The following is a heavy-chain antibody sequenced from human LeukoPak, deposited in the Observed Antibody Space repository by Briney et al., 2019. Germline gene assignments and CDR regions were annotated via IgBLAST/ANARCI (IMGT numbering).Heavy chain of an antibody. V-gene: IGHV1-18*01. Sequence: GASVKVSCKASGYTFTSYGISWVRQAPGQGLEWMGWISAYNGNTNYAQKLQGRVTMTTDTSTSTAYMELRSLRSDDTAVYYCARDNIMWEAVLRGVLFDYWGQGTLVTVSS. CDR3: ARDNIMWEAVLRGVLFDY. CDR2: ISAYNGNT. J-gene: IGHJ4*02. D-gene: IGHD1-26*01. CDR1: GYTFTSYG.